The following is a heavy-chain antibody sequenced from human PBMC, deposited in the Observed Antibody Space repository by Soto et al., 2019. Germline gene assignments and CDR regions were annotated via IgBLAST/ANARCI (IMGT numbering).Heavy chain of an antibody. CDR1: GYTFVNYA. V-gene: IGHV1-18*01. CDR2: INAGKGNT. CDR3: ARDPITMIGRYYYGMDV. Sequence: ASVKVSCKASGYTFVNYAIHWVRQAPGQKFEWMGWINAGKGNTNYAQKLQGRVTMTTDTSTSTAYMELRSLRSDDTAVYYCARDPITMIGRYYYGMDVWGQGTTVTVSS. J-gene: IGHJ6*02. D-gene: IGHD3-22*01.